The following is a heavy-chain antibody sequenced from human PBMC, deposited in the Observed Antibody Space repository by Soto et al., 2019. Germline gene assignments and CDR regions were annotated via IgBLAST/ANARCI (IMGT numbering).Heavy chain of an antibody. CDR1: GFTFSSYG. V-gene: IGHV3-30*18. CDR3: AKDFRNSYGRPGDY. Sequence: GGPLRLSCAASGFTFSSYGMHWFRQAPGKGLEWVAVISYDGSNKYYADSVRGRFTISRDNSKNTLYLQMNSLGAEDTAVYYCAKDFRNSYGRPGDYWGQGTLVTVSS. J-gene: IGHJ4*02. CDR2: ISYDGSNK. D-gene: IGHD5-18*01.